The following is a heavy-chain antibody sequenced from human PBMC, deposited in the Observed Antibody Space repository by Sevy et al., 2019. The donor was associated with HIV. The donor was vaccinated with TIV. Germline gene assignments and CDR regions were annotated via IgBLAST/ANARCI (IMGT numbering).Heavy chain of an antibody. V-gene: IGHV3-23*01. CDR1: GFTFSSYA. CDR2: ISGSGGST. D-gene: IGHD3-10*01. J-gene: IGHJ6*02. CDR3: AKTKYYYGSGRGVYYYYGMDV. Sequence: GESLKISCAASGFTFSSYAMSWVRQAPGKGLEWVSAISGSGGSTYYADSVKGRFTISRDNSKNTLYLQMNSLRAEDTAVYYCAKTKYYYGSGRGVYYYYGMDVWGQGTTVTVSS.